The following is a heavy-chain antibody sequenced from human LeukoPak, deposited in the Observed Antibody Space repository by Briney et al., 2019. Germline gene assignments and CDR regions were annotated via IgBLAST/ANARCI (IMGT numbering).Heavy chain of an antibody. J-gene: IGHJ4*02. CDR1: GFTVSSSY. D-gene: IGHD6-13*01. CDR2: IYRDGTT. Sequence: GGSLRLSCAASGFTVSSSYMSWVRQAPGKGLEWVSVIYRDGTTYYADSVKGRFTISRDNSENTLYLQMNSLRAEDTAVYYCARAYSSSWYFGYWGQGTLVTVSS. V-gene: IGHV3-53*01. CDR3: ARAYSSSWYFGY.